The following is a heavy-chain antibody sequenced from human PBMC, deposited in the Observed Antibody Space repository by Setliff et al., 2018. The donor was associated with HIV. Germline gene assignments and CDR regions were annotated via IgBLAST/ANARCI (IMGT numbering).Heavy chain of an antibody. CDR3: ATTECRGADCPQMYDY. V-gene: IGHV4-61*08. CDR2: LNYVGVT. J-gene: IGHJ4*02. CDR1: GGSVSSGGYY. Sequence: PSETLSLTCTVSGGSVSSGGYYWSWIRQYPGKGLEWIGELNYVGVTNHNPSLKSRVTISVEASKRQWSLKLNSVTAADTAVYLCATTECRGADCPQMYDYWGQGILVTVSS. D-gene: IGHD2-21*02.